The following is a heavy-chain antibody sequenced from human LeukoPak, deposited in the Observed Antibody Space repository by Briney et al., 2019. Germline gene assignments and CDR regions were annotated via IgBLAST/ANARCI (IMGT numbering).Heavy chain of an antibody. CDR1: GFTFDDYA. Sequence: GGSLRLSCAASGFTFDDYAMHWVRQAPGKGLEWVSGISWNSGSIGYADSVKGRFTISRDNAKNSLYLQMNSLRAEDTAVYYCARVLVVNGYRFDYWGQGTLVTVSS. V-gene: IGHV3-9*01. CDR2: ISWNSGSI. CDR3: ARVLVVNGYRFDY. J-gene: IGHJ4*02. D-gene: IGHD3-22*01.